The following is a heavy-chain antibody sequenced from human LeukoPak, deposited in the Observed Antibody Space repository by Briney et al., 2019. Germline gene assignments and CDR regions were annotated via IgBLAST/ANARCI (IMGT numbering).Heavy chain of an antibody. CDR2: ISGSGGST. Sequence: GGSLRLSCAASGFTFSSYAMSWVRQAPGKGLEWVSAISGSGGSTYYADSVKGRFTISRGNSKNTLYLQMNSLRAEDTAVYYCAKIIGSSGYPDYWGQGTLVTVSS. J-gene: IGHJ4*02. CDR3: AKIIGSSGYPDY. V-gene: IGHV3-23*01. D-gene: IGHD3-22*01. CDR1: GFTFSSYA.